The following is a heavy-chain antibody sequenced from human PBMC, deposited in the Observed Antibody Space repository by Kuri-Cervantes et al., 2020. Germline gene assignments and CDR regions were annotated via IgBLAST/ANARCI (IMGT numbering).Heavy chain of an antibody. CDR3: ARDLDYYDSSGYISWFDP. V-gene: IGHV4-30-4*01. D-gene: IGHD3-22*01. J-gene: IGHJ5*02. Sequence: LRLSCTVSGGSISSGDYYWSWIRQPPGKGLEWIGYIYYSGSTYYNPSLKSRVTISVDTSKNQFSLKLSSVTAADTAVYYCARDLDYYDSSGYISWFDPWGQGTLVTVSS. CDR2: IYYSGST. CDR1: GGSISSGDYY.